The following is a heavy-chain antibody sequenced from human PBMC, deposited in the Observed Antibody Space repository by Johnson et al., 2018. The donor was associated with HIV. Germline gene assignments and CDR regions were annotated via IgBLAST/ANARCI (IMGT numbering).Heavy chain of an antibody. Sequence: VQLVESGGGLVQPGGSLRLSCAASGFTFSRYWMHWVRQAPGKGLVWVSRIYSDGSSTTSADSVPGRFTISSDNSKNTLNLQMNSLRAEDTALYYCETVWRNEGRHAFDIWGQGTMVTVSS. CDR2: IYSDGSST. V-gene: IGHV3-74*01. D-gene: IGHD1-1*01. CDR1: GFTFSRYW. J-gene: IGHJ3*02. CDR3: ETVWRNEGRHAFDI.